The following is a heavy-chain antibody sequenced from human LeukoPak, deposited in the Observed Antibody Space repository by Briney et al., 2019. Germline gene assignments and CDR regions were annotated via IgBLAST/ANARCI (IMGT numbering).Heavy chain of an antibody. CDR3: ARGYDIVVVVAASWFDP. J-gene: IGHJ5*02. V-gene: IGHV1-2*02. D-gene: IGHD2-15*01. CDR2: INPNSGGT. CDR1: GYTFTGYY. Sequence: ASVKVSCKASGYTFTGYYMHWVRQAPGQGLEWMGWINPNSGGTNYAQKFQGRVTMTRDTSISTAYMELSRLRSDDTAVYYCARGYDIVVVVAASWFDPWGQGTLVTVSS.